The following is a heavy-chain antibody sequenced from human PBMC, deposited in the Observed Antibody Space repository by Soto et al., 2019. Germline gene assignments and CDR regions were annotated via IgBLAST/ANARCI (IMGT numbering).Heavy chain of an antibody. D-gene: IGHD6-13*01. V-gene: IGHV5-10-1*01. J-gene: IGHJ3*02. CDR2: IDPSDSYT. CDR3: ARSLRSIAAAGTVHAFDI. Sequence: GESLKISCKGSGYSFTSYWISWVRQMPGKGLEWMGRIDPSDSYTNYSPSFQGHVTISADKSISTAYLQWSSLKASDTAMYYCARSLRSIAAAGTVHAFDIWGQGTMVTVSS. CDR1: GYSFTSYW.